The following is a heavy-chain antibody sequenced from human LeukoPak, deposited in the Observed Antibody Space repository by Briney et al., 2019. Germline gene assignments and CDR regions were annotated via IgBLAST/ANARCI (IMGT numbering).Heavy chain of an antibody. CDR2: IWYDGSNK. CDR3: AKSCMVRAPAKRAEYFQH. J-gene: IGHJ1*01. CDR1: GFTFSSYG. Sequence: GRSLRLSCAASGFTFSSYGMHWVRQAPGKGLEWVAVIWYDGSNKYYADSVKGRFTISRDNSKNTLYLQMSSLRAEDTAGDYRAKSCMVRAPAKRAEYFQHWGQGTLVTVSS. D-gene: IGHD3-10*01. V-gene: IGHV3-33*06.